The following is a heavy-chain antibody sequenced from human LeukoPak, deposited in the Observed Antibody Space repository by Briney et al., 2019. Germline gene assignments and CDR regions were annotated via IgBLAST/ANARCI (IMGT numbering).Heavy chain of an antibody. CDR2: INSDGGGA. CDR1: GITFGNNW. CDR3: ARDVPHNWFDT. J-gene: IGHJ5*02. V-gene: IGHV3-74*01. Sequence: GGPLRLSCAASGITFGNNWMHWVRQGPGKGLVWISRINSDGGGAIYADSVKGRFTVSRDNAKNTLYLQMNSLRAEDTAVYYCARDVPHNWFDTLGQGTLVTVSS.